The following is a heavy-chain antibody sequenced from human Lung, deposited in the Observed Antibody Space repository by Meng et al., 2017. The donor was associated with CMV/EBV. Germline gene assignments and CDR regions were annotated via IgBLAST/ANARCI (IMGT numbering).Heavy chain of an antibody. Sequence: QVQLQAPDPGLVKPSHTLSLTCTVSGGSIGSGGYYWSWIRQHPGKGLEWIGYIYYTGSTFYNPSLKSRVTISVDTSKNQFSLKLIPATAADTAVYYCAREAGRDGYATPKFDYWGQGTLVTVSS. CDR2: IYYTGST. J-gene: IGHJ4*02. CDR1: GGSIGSGGYY. V-gene: IGHV4-31*03. CDR3: AREAGRDGYATPKFDY. D-gene: IGHD5-24*01.